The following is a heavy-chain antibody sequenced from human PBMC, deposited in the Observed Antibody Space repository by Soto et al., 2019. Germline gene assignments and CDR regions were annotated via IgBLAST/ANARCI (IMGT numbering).Heavy chain of an antibody. CDR3: VKEGISNDNEYFDY. Sequence: VQLLESGGGLVKPGGSLRLSCAASGFIFATHTINWVRQAPGKGLEWVSSITGSGIYTRYADSVKGRFTISRDNAKASLYLQRNSLGAAATAVYYCVKEGISNDNEYFDYWGQGTLVTVSS. V-gene: IGHV3-21*02. CDR2: ITGSGIYT. CDR1: GFIFATHT. J-gene: IGHJ4*02. D-gene: IGHD4-4*01.